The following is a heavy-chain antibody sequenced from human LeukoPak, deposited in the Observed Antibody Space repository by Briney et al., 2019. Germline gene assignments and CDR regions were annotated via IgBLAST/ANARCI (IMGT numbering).Heavy chain of an antibody. V-gene: IGHV1-24*01. CDR1: GYTLTELS. CDR2: FDPEDGET. D-gene: IGHD5-12*01. Sequence: ASVKVSCKVSGYTLTELSMHWVRQAPGKGLEWMGGFDPEDGETIYAQKFQGRVTMTEDTSTDTAYMERSSLRSEDTAVYYCATDRGSPRKGDYWGQGTLVTVSS. CDR3: ATDRGSPRKGDY. J-gene: IGHJ4*02.